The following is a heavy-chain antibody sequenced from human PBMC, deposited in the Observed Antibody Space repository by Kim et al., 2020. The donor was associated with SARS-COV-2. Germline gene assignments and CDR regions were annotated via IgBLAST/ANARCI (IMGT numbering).Heavy chain of an antibody. D-gene: IGHD1-26*01. Sequence: ASVKVSCKTSGYIFSNYGISWVRQAPGQGLEWMGWINAGNGDILHAQKFRDRVIMTTDTSTTTAYMEVRSLSSDDTAIYYCARGDTALGGTYSGRLYYAMDVWGQGTTVTVSS. CDR2: INAGNGDI. CDR3: ARGDTALGGTYSGRLYYAMDV. CDR1: GYIFSNYG. J-gene: IGHJ6*02. V-gene: IGHV1-18*01.